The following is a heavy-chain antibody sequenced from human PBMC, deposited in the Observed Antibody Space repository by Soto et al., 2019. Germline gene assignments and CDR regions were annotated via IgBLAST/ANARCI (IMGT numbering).Heavy chain of an antibody. D-gene: IGHD5-18*01. Sequence: GGSLRLSCTVSGFIFNNYGMHWVRQAPGKGLEWAAAISEDGSNKYYADSVKGRFTISRDNSKNTLYLQMNSLRAEDTAVYYCTKDSGYSYGYDYFDYWGQGTLVTVSS. CDR1: GFIFNNYG. V-gene: IGHV3-30*18. CDR3: TKDSGYSYGYDYFDY. J-gene: IGHJ4*02. CDR2: ISEDGSNK.